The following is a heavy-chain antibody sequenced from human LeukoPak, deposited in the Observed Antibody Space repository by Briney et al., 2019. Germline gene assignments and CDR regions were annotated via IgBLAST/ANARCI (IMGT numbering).Heavy chain of an antibody. CDR2: ISGSGGST. J-gene: IGHJ6*02. Sequence: GGSLRLSRAAPGFTFSSYAMSWVRQAPGKGLEWVSAISGSGGSTYYADSVKGRFTISRDNSKNTLYLQMNSLRAEDTAVYYCAKDRASTSFSQSGYYYGMDVWGQGTTVTVSS. CDR3: AKDRASTSFSQSGYYYGMDV. CDR1: GFTFSSYA. D-gene: IGHD2-2*01. V-gene: IGHV3-23*01.